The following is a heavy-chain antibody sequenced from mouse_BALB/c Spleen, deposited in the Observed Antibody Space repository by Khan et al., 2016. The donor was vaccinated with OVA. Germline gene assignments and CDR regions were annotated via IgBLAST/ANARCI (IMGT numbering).Heavy chain of an antibody. CDR1: GFTFNSYG. Sequence: VQLVESGGGLVQPGGSRKLSCAASGFTFNSYGMHWVRQAPEKGLEWVAYISGDSNTIYYADPVKGRFTISRDNPKNTLFLQMTSLMSEDTAMYYCATSYFYGYYFDYWGPGTTLTVS. CDR2: ISGDSNTI. CDR3: ATSYFYGYYFDY. J-gene: IGHJ2*01. V-gene: IGHV5-17*02. D-gene: IGHD1-1*01.